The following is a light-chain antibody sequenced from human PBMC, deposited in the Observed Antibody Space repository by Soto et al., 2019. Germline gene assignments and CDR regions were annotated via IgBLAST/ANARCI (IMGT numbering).Light chain of an antibody. CDR1: QSVSSSY. CDR3: QQYTGPPTT. CDR2: GES. V-gene: IGKV3-20*01. J-gene: IGKJ5*01. Sequence: EIVLTQSPGTLSLSPGERATLSCRASQSVSSSYLAWYQQKTGQAPRLLIYGESTRAAGIPDRFSGSGSGTDLNLTITRLEPEDSAVYFCQQYTGPPTTCGQGTRLEIK.